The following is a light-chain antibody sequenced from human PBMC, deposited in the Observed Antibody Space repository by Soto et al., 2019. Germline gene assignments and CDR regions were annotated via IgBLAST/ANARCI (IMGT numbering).Light chain of an antibody. V-gene: IGKV1D-16*01. CDR1: QGIGRW. J-gene: IGKJ1*01. CDR3: QQYGIFPAT. Sequence: DIQMTQSPSSLSASVGARVTITCRASQGIGRWLAWYQLKPGKAPTSLIYAASTLQSGVPSRFSGSGSWTHFTLTVSSVQPEDSASYYCQQYGIFPATFGQGTKV. CDR2: AAS.